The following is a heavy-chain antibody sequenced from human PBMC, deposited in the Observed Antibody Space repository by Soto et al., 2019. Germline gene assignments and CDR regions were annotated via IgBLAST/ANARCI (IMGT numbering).Heavy chain of an antibody. CDR2: INHSGST. CDR3: ARGWGRISDY. V-gene: IGHV4-30-2*01. CDR1: GGSISSGGYS. J-gene: IGHJ4*02. Sequence: SETLSLTCAVSGGSISSGGYSWSWIRQPPGKGLEWIGDINHSGSTYYNPSLKSRVTISVDRSKNQFSLKLSSVTAADTAVYYCARGWGRISDYWGQGALVTVSS. D-gene: IGHD7-27*01.